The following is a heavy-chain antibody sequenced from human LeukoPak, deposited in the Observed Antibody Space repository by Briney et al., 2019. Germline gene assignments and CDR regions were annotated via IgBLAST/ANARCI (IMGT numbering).Heavy chain of an antibody. V-gene: IGHV4-59*01. Sequence: PSETLSLTCTVSGGSISSCYWSWIRQPPGKGLEWIGYIYYSGSTNYNPSLKSRVTISVDTSKNQFSLKLSSVTAADTAVYYCARSPDGYNPAYYFDYWGQGTLVTVSS. CDR3: ARSPDGYNPAYYFDY. CDR1: GGSISSCY. CDR2: IYYSGST. D-gene: IGHD5-24*01. J-gene: IGHJ4*02.